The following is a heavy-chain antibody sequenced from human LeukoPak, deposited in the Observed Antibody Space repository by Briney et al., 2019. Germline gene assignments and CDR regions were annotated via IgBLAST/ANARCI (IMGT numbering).Heavy chain of an antibody. Sequence: GGSLRLSCAASGFTVSSSYMYWVRQAPGKGLEWVSFFYRGDSTYYAESVRGRLTISRDNSKNTLYLLMNSLIPEDTAVYYCAREVVSSPSYFDSWGQGTLVTVSS. J-gene: IGHJ4*02. D-gene: IGHD2-15*01. V-gene: IGHV3-53*01. CDR1: GFTVSSSY. CDR2: FYRGDST. CDR3: AREVVSSPSYFDS.